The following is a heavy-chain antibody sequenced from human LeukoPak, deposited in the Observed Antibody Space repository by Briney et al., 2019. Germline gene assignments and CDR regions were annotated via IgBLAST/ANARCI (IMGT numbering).Heavy chain of an antibody. J-gene: IGHJ4*02. CDR2: IYSSTSII. CDR3: ARDSPYNWNHRFDY. D-gene: IGHD1-14*01. V-gene: IGHV3-48*04. CDR1: GFTFSTYS. Sequence: GGSLRLSCAASGFTFSTYSMNWVRQAPGKGPEWVSYIYSSTSIIYYADSVKGRFTISRDNAKNSLYLQMNSLRAEDTAVYYSARDSPYNWNHRFDYWGQGTLVTVSS.